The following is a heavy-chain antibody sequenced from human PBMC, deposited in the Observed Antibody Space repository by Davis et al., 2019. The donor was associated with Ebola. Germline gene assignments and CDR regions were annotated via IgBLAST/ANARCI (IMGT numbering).Heavy chain of an antibody. V-gene: IGHV1-46*01. J-gene: IGHJ5*02. CDR1: GHTFTSYY. D-gene: IGHD6-13*01. CDR3: ASMSAGWFDP. CDR2: INPSGGST. Sequence: ASVKVSCKASGHTFTSYYMHWVRQAPGQGLEWMGIINPSGGSTSYAQKFQGRVTMTRDTSTSTVYMELSSLRSDDTAVYYCASMSAGWFDPWGQGTLVTVSS.